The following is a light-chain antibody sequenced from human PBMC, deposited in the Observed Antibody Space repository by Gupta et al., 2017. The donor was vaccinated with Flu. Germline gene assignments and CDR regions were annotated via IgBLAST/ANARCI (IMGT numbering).Light chain of an antibody. Sequence: SFELTQPLSVSVSPGQTANITCSGRDLANEILSWYQQRPGQSPVLVIYQHSKRPSGIPERFSGSRSANTTTLTISGAQPMNEADYYCQAWDRSILSVFGTGTKVTVL. CDR1: DLANEI. J-gene: IGLJ1*01. V-gene: IGLV3-1*01. CDR2: QHS. CDR3: QAWDRSILSV.